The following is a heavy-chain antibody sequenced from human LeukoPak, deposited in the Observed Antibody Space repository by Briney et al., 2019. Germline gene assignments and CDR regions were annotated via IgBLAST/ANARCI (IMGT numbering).Heavy chain of an antibody. CDR2: IYYSGST. Sequence: PSETLSLTCTISGGSISSYYCSWIRQPPGKGLEWIGYIYYSGSTNYNPSLKSRVTISVDTSKNQFSLKLSSVTAADTAVYYCARMDDYGESPVDYWGQGTLVTVSS. CDR3: ARMDDYGESPVDY. V-gene: IGHV4-59*01. J-gene: IGHJ4*02. CDR1: GGSISSYY. D-gene: IGHD4-17*01.